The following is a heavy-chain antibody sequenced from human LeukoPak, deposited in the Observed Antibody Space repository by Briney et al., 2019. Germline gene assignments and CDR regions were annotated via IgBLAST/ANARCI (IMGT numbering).Heavy chain of an antibody. J-gene: IGHJ4*02. V-gene: IGHV3-23*01. CDR3: ARGGSRDGYNYFDY. CDR2: ISGSGGST. CDR1: GFTFSSYA. D-gene: IGHD5-24*01. Sequence: GGSLRLSCAASGFTFSSYAMSWVRQAPGKGLEWISAISGSGGSTYYADSVKGRFTISRDNSKNTLYLQMNSLRAEDTAVYYCARGGSRDGYNYFDYWGQGTLVTVSS.